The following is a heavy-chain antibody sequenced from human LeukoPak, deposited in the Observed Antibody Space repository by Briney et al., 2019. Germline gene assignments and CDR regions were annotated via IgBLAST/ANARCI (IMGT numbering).Heavy chain of an antibody. Sequence: ASVKVSCKASGYTFTGYYMHWVRQAPGQGLEWMGWINPNSGGTNYAQKFQGRVTMTRDTSISTAYMELSSLTSDDTAVYYCAPSGTYYERRYYFDHWGQGTLVTVSS. CDR2: INPNSGGT. CDR3: APSGTYYERRYYFDH. J-gene: IGHJ4*02. CDR1: GYTFTGYY. V-gene: IGHV1-2*02. D-gene: IGHD1-26*01.